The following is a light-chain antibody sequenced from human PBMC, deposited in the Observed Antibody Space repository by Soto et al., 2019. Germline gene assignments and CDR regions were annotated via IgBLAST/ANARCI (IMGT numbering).Light chain of an antibody. CDR1: QDIAAY. CDR3: QQAYSFPIT. J-gene: IGKJ5*01. Sequence: IQLTQSPSSLSASVGDRVTITFRASQDIAAYLAWYQHKPGRAPELLIHAASSLQSGVPSRFSGSGSGTDFTLTINSLQPEDFATYYCQQAYSFPITFGQGTRLEIK. V-gene: IGKV1-12*01. CDR2: AAS.